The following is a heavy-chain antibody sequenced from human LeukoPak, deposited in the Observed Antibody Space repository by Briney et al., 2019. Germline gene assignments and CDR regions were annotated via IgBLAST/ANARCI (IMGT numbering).Heavy chain of an antibody. J-gene: IGHJ4*02. V-gene: IGHV1-69*06. D-gene: IGHD2-2*01. CDR2: IIPIIGTA. Sequence: SVKLSCKASGGTFSTYAISWVRQAPGHGLEWMGGIIPIIGTANYAQKFQGRVTITADKSTSTAYMQLSSLRSEDTAVYYCARGGAVPAAMIFSAFDYWGQGTLVTVSS. CDR1: GGTFSTYA. CDR3: ARGGAVPAAMIFSAFDY.